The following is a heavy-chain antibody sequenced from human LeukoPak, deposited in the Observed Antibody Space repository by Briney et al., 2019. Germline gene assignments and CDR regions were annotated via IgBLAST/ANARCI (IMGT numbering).Heavy chain of an antibody. CDR3: ARDSGTTGEVKFDP. D-gene: IGHD3-10*01. CDR1: GYSISSGFY. V-gene: IGHV4-38-2*02. Sequence: PSETLSLTCSVSGYSISSGFYRDWIRQPPGKGLEWIGRIYTSGSITYNPSLKSRVSMSVDTSKNQFSLKLSSVTAADTAVYYCARDSGTTGEVKFDPWGQGTLVTVSS. CDR2: IYTSGSI. J-gene: IGHJ5*02.